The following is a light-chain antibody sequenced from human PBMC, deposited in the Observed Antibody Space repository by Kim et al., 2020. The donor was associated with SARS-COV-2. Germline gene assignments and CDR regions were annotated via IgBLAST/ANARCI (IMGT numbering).Light chain of an antibody. Sequence: EIALTQSPDTLSLSLGERATLSCRASQSVSNNFLAWYQQKPGQAPRLLIYGASTRATGIPDRFSGSGSGTDFTLTISRLEPEDFAVYFCQQYGRSPPDAFGQGTRLEIK. CDR1: QSVSNNF. CDR2: GAS. J-gene: IGKJ5*01. V-gene: IGKV3-20*01. CDR3: QQYGRSPPDA.